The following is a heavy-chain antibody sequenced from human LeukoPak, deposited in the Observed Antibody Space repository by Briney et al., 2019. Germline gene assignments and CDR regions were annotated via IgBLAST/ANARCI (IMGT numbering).Heavy chain of an antibody. CDR1: GYSFTSYW. D-gene: IGHD5/OR15-5a*01. Sequence: GESLKISCQGSGYSFTSYWIGWVRQMPGKGLGWMGIIYPGDSDTRYSPSFQGQVAISADKSISTAYLQWSSLKASDTAMYYCARPVSIAPSAAFSNWGQGTLVTVSS. J-gene: IGHJ4*02. V-gene: IGHV5-51*01. CDR3: ARPVSIAPSAAFSN. CDR2: IYPGDSDT.